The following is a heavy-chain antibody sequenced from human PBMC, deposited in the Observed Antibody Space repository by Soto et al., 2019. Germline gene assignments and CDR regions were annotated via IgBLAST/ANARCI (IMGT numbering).Heavy chain of an antibody. J-gene: IGHJ6*02. D-gene: IGHD3-10*01. CDR1: GGSFSGYY. CDR2: INHSGST. V-gene: IGHV4-34*01. Sequence: SETLSLTCAVYGGSFSGYYWSWIRQPPGKGLEWIGEINHSGSTNYNPSLKSRVTISVDTSKNQFSLKLSSVTAADTAVYYCARSVWFGELLTLYYYYGMDVWGQGTTVTVSS. CDR3: ARSVWFGELLTLYYYYGMDV.